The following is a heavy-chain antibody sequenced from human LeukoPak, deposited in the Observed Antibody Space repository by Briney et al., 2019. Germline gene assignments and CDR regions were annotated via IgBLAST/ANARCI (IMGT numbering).Heavy chain of an antibody. CDR1: GGSISSSSYY. V-gene: IGHV4-61*05. J-gene: IGHJ4*02. CDR2: IYYSGST. Sequence: SETLSLTCTVSGGSISSSSYYWGWIRQPPGKGLEWIGYIYYSGSTNYNPSLKSRVTISVDTSKNQFSLKLSSVTAADTAVYYCARNRPVGATHPDPFDYWGQGTLVTVSS. CDR3: ARNRPVGATHPDPFDY. D-gene: IGHD1-26*01.